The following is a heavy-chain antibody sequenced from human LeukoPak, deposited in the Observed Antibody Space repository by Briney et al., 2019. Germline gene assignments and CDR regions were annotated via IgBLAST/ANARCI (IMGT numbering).Heavy chain of an antibody. V-gene: IGHV4-39*07. CDR2: IYHSGST. Sequence: PSETLSLTCTVSSGSISTSNYYWGWVRQPPGKALEWIGSIYHSGSTYYNPSLKSRVTISVDTSKNQFSLKLSSVTAADTAVYYCARGTRHFDYWGQGTLVTVSS. CDR3: ARGTRHFDY. D-gene: IGHD1-14*01. J-gene: IGHJ4*02. CDR1: SGSISTSNYY.